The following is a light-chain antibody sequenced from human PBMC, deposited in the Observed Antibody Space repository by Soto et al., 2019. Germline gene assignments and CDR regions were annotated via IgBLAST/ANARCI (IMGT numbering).Light chain of an antibody. CDR1: QSVTNNY. V-gene: IGKV3-20*01. Sequence: EIVLTQSPGTLSLSPGERATLSCRASQSVTNNYLDWFQQKPGQAPRLLIYGASSRATGIPDRFSGSGSGTDFTLTISSLEPEDFAVYYCQQYGSPPWTFGQGTKVDIK. J-gene: IGKJ1*01. CDR3: QQYGSPPWT. CDR2: GAS.